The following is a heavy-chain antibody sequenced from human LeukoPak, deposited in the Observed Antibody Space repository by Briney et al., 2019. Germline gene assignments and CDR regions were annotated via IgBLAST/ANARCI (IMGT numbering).Heavy chain of an antibody. V-gene: IGHV3-7*04. D-gene: IGHD5-24*01. CDR2: IKHDGTET. CDR3: ATDRDGYRKNWYRFHY. Sequence: GGSLRLSCAASEFIFRNYWMIWVRQAPGKGLEWVANIKHDGTETNYVDSVKGRFTISRDNAKKSLYLQMNSLRAEDSAVYYRATDRDGYRKNWYRFHYWGQGTRVAVSS. CDR1: EFIFRNYW. J-gene: IGHJ4*02.